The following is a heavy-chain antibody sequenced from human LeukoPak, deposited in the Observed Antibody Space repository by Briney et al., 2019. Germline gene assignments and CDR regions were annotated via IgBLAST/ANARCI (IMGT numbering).Heavy chain of an antibody. CDR1: GFPFANTW. Sequence: GGSLRLSCSASGFPFANTWMTWVRQAPGKGLEWVVRIKSKHDGATTDYAAPVKGRFTISRDDSKNTLYLRMTSLNAEDSAVYFCATVIFVYSAFDIWGQGTVVTVSS. J-gene: IGHJ3*02. V-gene: IGHV3-15*01. CDR2: IKSKHDGATT. D-gene: IGHD3-16*02. CDR3: ATVIFVYSAFDI.